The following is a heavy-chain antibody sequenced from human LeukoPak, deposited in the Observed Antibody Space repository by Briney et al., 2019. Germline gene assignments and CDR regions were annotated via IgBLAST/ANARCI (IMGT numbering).Heavy chain of an antibody. D-gene: IGHD3-10*01. V-gene: IGHV3-30*04. Sequence: GGSLRLSCAASGFTFSSYAMHWVRQAPGKGLEWVAAISYDGSNKYYADSVKGRFTISRDNSKNTLYLQMNSLRAEDTAVYYCAKVTYGSGTYGAFDYWGQGTLVTVSS. CDR1: GFTFSSYA. CDR2: ISYDGSNK. CDR3: AKVTYGSGTYGAFDY. J-gene: IGHJ4*02.